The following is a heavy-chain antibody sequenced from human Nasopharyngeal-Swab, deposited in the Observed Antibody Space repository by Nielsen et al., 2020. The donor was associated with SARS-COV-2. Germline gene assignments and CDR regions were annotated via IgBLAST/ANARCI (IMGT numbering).Heavy chain of an antibody. J-gene: IGHJ6*03. CDR2: INAGNGNT. D-gene: IGHD1-1*01. CDR3: ARDGRNDGGFYSYYMDV. V-gene: IGHV1-3*01. CDR1: GYTFSSYT. Sequence: ASVKVSCKASGYTFSSYTMHWVRQAPGQRLEWMGWINAGNGNTKYSQKFQGRVTITRDTSASTAYMQLSSPRSEDTAVYYCARDGRNDGGFYSYYMDVWGKGTTVTVSS.